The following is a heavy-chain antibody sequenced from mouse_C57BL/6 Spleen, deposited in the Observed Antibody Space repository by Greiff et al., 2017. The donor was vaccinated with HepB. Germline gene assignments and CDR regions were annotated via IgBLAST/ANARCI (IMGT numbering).Heavy chain of an antibody. J-gene: IGHJ1*03. V-gene: IGHV1-26*01. D-gene: IGHD2-1*01. CDR2: INPNNGGT. CDR3: ARHRGNYWYFDV. Sequence: EVKLQQSGPELVKPGASVKISCKASGYTFTDYYMNWVKQSHGKSLEWIGDINPNNGGTSYNQKFKGKATLTVDKSSSTAYMELRSLTSEDSAVYYCARHRGNYWYFDVWGTGTTVTVSS. CDR1: GYTFTDYY.